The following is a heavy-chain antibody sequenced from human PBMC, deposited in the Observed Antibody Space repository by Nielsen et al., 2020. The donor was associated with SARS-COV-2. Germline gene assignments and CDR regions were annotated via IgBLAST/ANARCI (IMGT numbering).Heavy chain of an antibody. J-gene: IGHJ4*02. D-gene: IGHD4-17*01. CDR1: GITFSSYA. CDR2: ISSSSSTI. CDR3: ARDYGDYTDY. V-gene: IGHV3-48*01. Sequence: GGSLRLSCAASGITFSSYAMNWVRQAPGKGLEWVSYISSSSSTIYYADSVKGRITISRDNAKNSLYLQMNSLRAEDTAVYYCARDYGDYTDYWGQGTLVTVSS.